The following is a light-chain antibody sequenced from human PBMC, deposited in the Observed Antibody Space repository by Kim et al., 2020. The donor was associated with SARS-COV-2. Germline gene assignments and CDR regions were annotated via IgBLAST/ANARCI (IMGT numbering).Light chain of an antibody. CDR2: AAS. CDR1: QSINTW. CDR3: QQANNFPPT. V-gene: IGKV1-12*01. J-gene: IGKJ5*01. Sequence: DIQMTQSPSSVSASVGDRFTITCRASQSINTWLAWYQQQPGKAPKLLIYAASSLQSGVPSRFSGSGSGTDFTLTISSLQPEDFATYYCQQANNFPPTFGQGTRLEIK.